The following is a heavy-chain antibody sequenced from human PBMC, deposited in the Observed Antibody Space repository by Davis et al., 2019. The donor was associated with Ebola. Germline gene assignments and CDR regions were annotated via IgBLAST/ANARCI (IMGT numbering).Heavy chain of an antibody. CDR1: GNSFSTHW. V-gene: IGHV5-51*01. Sequence: GESLKISCKDSGNSFSTHWIGWVRQMPGKGLEWMGLIYTGDSDTRYSPSFRGQVTISADKSIKTAFLHWSSLKASDTATYYCASLRRTITGMDDGFDIWGQGTMVTVSS. J-gene: IGHJ3*02. CDR3: ASLRRTITGMDDGFDI. CDR2: IYTGDSDT. D-gene: IGHD2-8*02.